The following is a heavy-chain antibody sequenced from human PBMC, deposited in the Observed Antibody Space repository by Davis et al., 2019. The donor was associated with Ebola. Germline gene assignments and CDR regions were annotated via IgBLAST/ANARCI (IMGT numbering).Heavy chain of an antibody. CDR1: GFTITSHD. D-gene: IGHD2-15*01. CDR2: ITSSGAST. J-gene: IGHJ4*02. V-gene: IGHV3-23*01. CDR3: AKEGRSFTPGY. Sequence: GESLKISCAASGFTITSHDMTWVCQAPGKGLEWVSVITSSGASTYYADSVKGRVTISRDNSKNMLYLQMNNLRAEDTAVYYCAKEGRSFTPGYWGRGALVTVSS.